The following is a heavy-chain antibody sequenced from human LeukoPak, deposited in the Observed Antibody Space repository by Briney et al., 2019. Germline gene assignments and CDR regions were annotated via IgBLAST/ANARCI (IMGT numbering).Heavy chain of an antibody. J-gene: IGHJ4*02. Sequence: GGSLRLSCAASGFTFSSYEMNWVRQAPGKGLEWVSYISSGGSTIYYADSVKDRFTISRDNAKNSLYLQMNSLRAENTAVYYCARGGASTSCYCPGDDYWGQGTLVTVSS. D-gene: IGHD2-2*01. CDR1: GFTFSSYE. CDR3: ARGGASTSCYCPGDDY. CDR2: ISSGGSTI. V-gene: IGHV3-48*03.